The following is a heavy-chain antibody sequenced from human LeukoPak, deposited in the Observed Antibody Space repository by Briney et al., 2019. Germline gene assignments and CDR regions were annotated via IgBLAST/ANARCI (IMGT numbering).Heavy chain of an antibody. CDR2: LGDRT. D-gene: IGHD5-18*01. J-gene: IGHJ4*02. Sequence: PGGSLRLSCAASGFTFSTYAMSWVRHFPGQGLEWVSALGDRTYYADSVKGRFTISRDNSKSTLYLQMDSLRAEDTAVYYCGYGGGSARYYDCRCRGTLVTVSS. CDR1: GFTFSTYA. CDR3: GYGGGSARYYDC. V-gene: IGHV3-23*01.